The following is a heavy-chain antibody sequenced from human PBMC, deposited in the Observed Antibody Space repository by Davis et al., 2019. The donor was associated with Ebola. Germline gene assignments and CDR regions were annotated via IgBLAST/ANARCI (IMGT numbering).Heavy chain of an antibody. V-gene: IGHV4-38-2*02. CDR2: VYHNGRT. Sequence: MPSETLSLTCTISGYSISNGFSWGWIRQPPGKGLEWIGSVYHNGRTNYNPSLKSRVTISLDTSKNHFSLKLSSVTAADTAVYYCARQSSSSWGDYWGQGTLVTVSS. CDR1: GYSISNGFS. J-gene: IGHJ4*02. D-gene: IGHD6-6*01. CDR3: ARQSSSSWGDY.